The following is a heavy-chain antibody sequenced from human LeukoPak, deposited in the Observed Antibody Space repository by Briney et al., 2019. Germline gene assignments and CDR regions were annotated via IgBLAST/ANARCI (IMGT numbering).Heavy chain of an antibody. J-gene: IGHJ4*02. CDR2: IYYSGST. CDR1: GGSISSNNYY. V-gene: IGHV4-39*01. Sequence: SETLSLTCTVSGGSISSNNYYWGWIRQPPGKGLEWIGSIYYSGSTYYNPSLKSRVTISVDTSKNQFSLKLSSVTAADTAVYYCARSHPDYYDSSGYLFDYWGQGTLVTVSS. D-gene: IGHD3-22*01. CDR3: ARSHPDYYDSSGYLFDY.